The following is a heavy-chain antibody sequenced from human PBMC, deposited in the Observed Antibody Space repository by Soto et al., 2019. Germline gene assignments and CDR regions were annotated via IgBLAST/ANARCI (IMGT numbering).Heavy chain of an antibody. CDR2: IIPIFGIT. D-gene: IGHD1-20*01. CDR1: GGTFSGYA. V-gene: IGHV1-69*01. Sequence: QAHLMQSGAEVKKPGSSVKVSCKASGGTFSGYAISWVRQRPGRGLEWMGGIIPIFGITTYAGKFQGRITLAADEATGTAFMDLRSLLSEDTAVYYCARDPRSITGTTSSEDFQFWGPGTLVSVSS. CDR3: ARDPRSITGTTSSEDFQF. J-gene: IGHJ1*01.